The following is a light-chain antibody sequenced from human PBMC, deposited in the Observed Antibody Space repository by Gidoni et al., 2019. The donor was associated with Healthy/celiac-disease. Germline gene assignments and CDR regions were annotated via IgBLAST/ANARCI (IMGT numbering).Light chain of an antibody. CDR1: QSVGSSY. V-gene: IGKV3-20*01. J-gene: IGKJ4*01. Sequence: ETVLTQSPGTLSLSPGDRATRSCRARQSVGSSYSALYQQQPGQAPSLLILGTASRATCIADRFSGSGSGTVFALTLSSLELEAFALYSCQQYRSSPARLTFGGGTKVEIK. CDR2: GTA. CDR3: QQYRSSPARLT.